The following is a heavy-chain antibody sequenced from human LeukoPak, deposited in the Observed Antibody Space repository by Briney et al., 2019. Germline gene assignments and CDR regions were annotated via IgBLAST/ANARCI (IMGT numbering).Heavy chain of an antibody. CDR3: AGTSTGTTVDY. Sequence: GGSLRLSCAASGFTFSSYSMNWVRQAPGKGLEWVSYISSGSSTIYYADSVKGRFTISRDNAKNSLYLQMNSLRAEDTAVYYCAGTSTGTTVDYWGQGTLVTVSS. D-gene: IGHD1-7*01. J-gene: IGHJ4*02. CDR2: ISSGSSTI. V-gene: IGHV3-48*01. CDR1: GFTFSSYS.